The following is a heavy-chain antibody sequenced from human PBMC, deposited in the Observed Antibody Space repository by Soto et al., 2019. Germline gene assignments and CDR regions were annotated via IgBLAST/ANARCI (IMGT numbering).Heavy chain of an antibody. CDR2: ISGSGGST. CDR3: AKEVEGGGYDRSRGDYYYYYGMDV. Sequence: GGSLRLSCAASGFTFSSYAMSWVRQAPGKGLEWVSAISGSGGSTYYADSVKGRFTISRDNSKNTLYLQMNSLRAEDTAVYYCAKEVEGGGYDRSRGDYYYYYGMDVWGQGTTVTVSS. CDR1: GFTFSSYA. J-gene: IGHJ6*02. V-gene: IGHV3-23*01. D-gene: IGHD5-12*01.